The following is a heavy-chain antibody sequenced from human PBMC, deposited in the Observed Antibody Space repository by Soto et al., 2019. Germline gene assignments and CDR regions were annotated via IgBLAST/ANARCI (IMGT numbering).Heavy chain of an antibody. CDR1: GYTFTSYG. CDR3: ARTPYSTSLGYYYYYYAMDV. CDR2: ISAYNGST. V-gene: IGHV1-18*01. D-gene: IGHD6-6*01. Sequence: GASVKVSCKASGYTFTSYGISWVRQAPGQGVEWMGWISAYNGSTNYAQKVQGRVTMTTDTSTSTAYMELRSLRSDDTAIYFCARTPYSTSLGYYYYYYAMDVWGQGTTVTVSS. J-gene: IGHJ6*02.